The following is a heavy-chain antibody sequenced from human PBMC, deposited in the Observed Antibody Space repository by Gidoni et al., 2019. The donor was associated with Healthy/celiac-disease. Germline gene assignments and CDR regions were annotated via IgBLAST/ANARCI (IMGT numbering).Heavy chain of an antibody. CDR3: ARGRGSSSEEDYYYYGMDV. Sequence: QVQLQQWGAGLLKPSETLSLTCAVYGGSFRGYYWSWIRQPPGKGLEWIGEINHSGSTNYNPSLKSRVTISVDTSKNQFSLKLSSVTAADTAVYYCARGRGSSSEEDYYYYGMDVWGQGTTVTVSS. CDR1: GGSFRGYY. D-gene: IGHD6-6*01. V-gene: IGHV4-34*01. CDR2: INHSGST. J-gene: IGHJ6*02.